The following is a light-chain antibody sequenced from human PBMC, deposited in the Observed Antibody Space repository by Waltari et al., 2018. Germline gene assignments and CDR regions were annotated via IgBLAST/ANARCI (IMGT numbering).Light chain of an antibody. CDR1: SGSVSTSDY. J-gene: IGLJ3*02. CDR2: STN. V-gene: IGLV8-61*01. Sequence: QTVVTQEPAFSVSPGGTITLTCALTSGSVSTSDYPSWYQQTPGQAPRTLIYSTNIRSSGVPDRFSCSIIGNKAALTITGAQADDESDYYCVLYGGNGIWVFGGGTRLTVL. CDR3: VLYGGNGIWV.